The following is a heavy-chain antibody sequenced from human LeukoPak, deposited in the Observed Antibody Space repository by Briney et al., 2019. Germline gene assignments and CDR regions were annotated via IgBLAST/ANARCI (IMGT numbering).Heavy chain of an antibody. D-gene: IGHD2-8*01. CDR3: ARSYCTNGVCYHVDY. V-gene: IGHV4-59*12. CDR1: GGSISSYY. J-gene: IGHJ4*02. CDR2: IYYRGST. Sequence: SETLPLTCTVSGGSISSYYWSWIRQPPGKGVEWIGYIYYRGSTNYNPSLKSRLTISVDTSKNQFSLKLSSVTAADTAVYYCARSYCTNGVCYHVDYWGQGTLVTVSS.